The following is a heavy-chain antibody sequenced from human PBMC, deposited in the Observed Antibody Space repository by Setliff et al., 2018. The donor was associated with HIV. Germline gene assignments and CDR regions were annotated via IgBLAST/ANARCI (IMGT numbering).Heavy chain of an antibody. V-gene: IGHV3-15*01. J-gene: IGHJ4*02. Sequence: GESLKISCAASGFTFRNAWMNWVRQAPGKGLECVGRIKSKGDGGTTDYATPVRGRFSVSRDDSKSTVYLQINSLQIEDTDVYYFSMDLPGGVSDCFDSWGQGTLVTVSS. CDR3: SMDLPGGVSDCFDS. CDR2: IKSKGDGGTT. D-gene: IGHD2-8*02. CDR1: GFTFRNAW.